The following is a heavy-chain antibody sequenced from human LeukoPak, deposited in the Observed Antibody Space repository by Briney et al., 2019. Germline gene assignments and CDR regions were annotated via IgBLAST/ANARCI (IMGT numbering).Heavy chain of an antibody. CDR3: AKFRIAVAGTDYFDY. Sequence: GGSLRLSCAASGFTFSSYAMSWVRQAPGKGLEWVSTIVGSGGSTYYADSVKGRFTISRDNSKNTPYLQMNSLRAEDTAVYYCAKFRIAVAGTDYFDYWGQGTLVTVSS. D-gene: IGHD6-19*01. CDR1: GFTFSSYA. J-gene: IGHJ4*02. CDR2: IVGSGGST. V-gene: IGHV3-23*01.